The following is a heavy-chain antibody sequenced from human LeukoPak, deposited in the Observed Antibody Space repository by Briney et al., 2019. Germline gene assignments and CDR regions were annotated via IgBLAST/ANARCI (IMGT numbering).Heavy chain of an antibody. D-gene: IGHD1-26*01. CDR3: ARHGGSYSFDY. Sequence: PSETLSLTCTVSGGSISSYYWSWIRQPPGKGLEWIGYIYYSGSTNYNPSLKSRVTISVDTSKNQLSLKMSPVTAADTAVFYCARHGGSYSFDYWGQGTLVTVSS. J-gene: IGHJ4*02. CDR2: IYYSGST. V-gene: IGHV4-59*08. CDR1: GGSISSYY.